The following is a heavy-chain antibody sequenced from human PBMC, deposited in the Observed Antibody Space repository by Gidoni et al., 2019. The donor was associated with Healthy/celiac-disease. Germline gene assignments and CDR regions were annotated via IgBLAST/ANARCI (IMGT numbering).Heavy chain of an antibody. Sequence: QVQLQQWCAGLLKPSETLSLTCAVYGGSFSGYYWCWIRQPPGKGLEGIGERNHSGSTNYNPSLKSRVTISVDTSKNQFSRKRSSVTAADTAVYYCARGVLVAAIPSSDAFDIWGQGTMVTVSS. D-gene: IGHD2-15*01. CDR1: GGSFSGYY. V-gene: IGHV4-34*01. CDR3: ARGVLVAAIPSSDAFDI. CDR2: RNHSGST. J-gene: IGHJ3*02.